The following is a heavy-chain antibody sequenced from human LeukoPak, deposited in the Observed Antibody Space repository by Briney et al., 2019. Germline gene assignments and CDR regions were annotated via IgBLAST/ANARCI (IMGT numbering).Heavy chain of an antibody. Sequence: ASVKVSCMASGYTFTGYYMHWVRQAPGQGLEWMGWIKPNSGGTNYAQKLQGRVTMTRDTSTSTAYMEQSRLRSDDTAVYYCARDRAGRVPAAIFNYWGQGTLVTVSS. J-gene: IGHJ4*02. CDR3: ARDRAGRVPAAIFNY. CDR2: IKPNSGGT. D-gene: IGHD2-2*01. V-gene: IGHV1-2*02. CDR1: GYTFTGYY.